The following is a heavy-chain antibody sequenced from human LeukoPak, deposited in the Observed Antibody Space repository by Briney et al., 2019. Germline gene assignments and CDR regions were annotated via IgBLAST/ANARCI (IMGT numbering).Heavy chain of an antibody. CDR1: GGSISSYY. Sequence: SETLSLTCTVSGGSISSYYWSWIRQPPGKGLEWIGYIYYSGSTNCNPSLKSRVTISVDTSKNQFSLKLSSVTAADTAVYYCARYSYGFAQNWFDPWGQGTLVTVSS. D-gene: IGHD5-18*01. J-gene: IGHJ5*02. CDR2: IYYSGST. V-gene: IGHV4-59*08. CDR3: ARYSYGFAQNWFDP.